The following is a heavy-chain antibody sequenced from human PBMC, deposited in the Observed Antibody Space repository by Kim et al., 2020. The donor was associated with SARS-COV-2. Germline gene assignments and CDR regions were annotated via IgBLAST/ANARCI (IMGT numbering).Heavy chain of an antibody. Sequence: SVKVSCKASGGTFSNYAISWVRQAPGQGLEWMGGIIPIFGTANFAQKFQARVTITADESTSTAYMELSSLRSEDTAVYYCARGGYNGSGYSGTTEYDFDYWGQGTLVTVSS. CDR1: GGTFSNYA. CDR2: IIPIFGTA. CDR3: ARGGYNGSGYSGTTEYDFDY. D-gene: IGHD3-22*01. V-gene: IGHV1-69*13. J-gene: IGHJ4*02.